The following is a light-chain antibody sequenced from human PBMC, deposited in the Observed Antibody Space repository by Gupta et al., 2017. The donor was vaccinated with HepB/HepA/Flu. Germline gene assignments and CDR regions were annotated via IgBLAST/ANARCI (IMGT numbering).Light chain of an antibody. J-gene: IGKJ2*04. CDR1: ESLLHSDGETY. CDR3: SGNVLLGCS. CDR2: EVS. V-gene: IGKV2D-29*01. Sequence: DIVMTQTPLSLSVTPGQPASISCKSSESLLHSDGETYLYWYLQKPLQPPQLLIYEVSKRFSGVPDRFSDSGSGTDFTLRISRVEAEDVGIYYCSGNVLLGCSFGQGTKLEI.